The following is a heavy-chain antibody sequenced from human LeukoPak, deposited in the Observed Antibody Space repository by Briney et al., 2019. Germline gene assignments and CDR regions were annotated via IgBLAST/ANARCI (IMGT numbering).Heavy chain of an antibody. CDR1: GFTFSSYE. D-gene: IGHD4-11*01. V-gene: IGHV3-48*03. Sequence: PGGSLRLSCAASGFTFSSYEMNWVRQAPGKGLEWVSYISSSGSTIYYADSVKGRFTISRDNAKNSLYLQMNSLRAEDTAVYYCARDLLRFLTTAPGFDYWGQGTLVTVSS. CDR3: ARDLLRFLTTAPGFDY. CDR2: ISSSGSTI. J-gene: IGHJ4*02.